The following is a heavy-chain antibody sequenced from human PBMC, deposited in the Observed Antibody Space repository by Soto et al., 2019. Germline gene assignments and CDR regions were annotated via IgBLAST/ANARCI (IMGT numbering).Heavy chain of an antibody. J-gene: IGHJ4*02. Sequence: GGPLRLSCAASGFTFSDYYMSWIRQAPGKGLEWVSHIRSSGRTIYYADSVKGRSAISRDNAKNSLYLQMNSLRAEDTAVYYCARVGPPSDYWGQGTLVTVSS. CDR2: IRSSGRTI. CDR3: ARVGPPSDY. CDR1: GFTFSDYY. V-gene: IGHV3-11*01.